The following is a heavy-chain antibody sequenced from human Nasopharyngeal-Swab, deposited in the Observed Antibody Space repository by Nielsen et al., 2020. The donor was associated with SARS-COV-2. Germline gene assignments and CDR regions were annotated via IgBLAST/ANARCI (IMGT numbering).Heavy chain of an antibody. Sequence: GGSLRLSCAASGFTFDDYAMHWVRQAPGKGLEWVSGISWNSGSIGYADSVKGRFTISRDNAKNSLYLQMNSLRAEDTALYYCAKDTAYYPVVAFDIWGQGTMATVSS. CDR1: GFTFDDYA. CDR3: AKDTAYYPVVAFDI. D-gene: IGHD3-10*01. CDR2: ISWNSGSI. J-gene: IGHJ3*02. V-gene: IGHV3-9*01.